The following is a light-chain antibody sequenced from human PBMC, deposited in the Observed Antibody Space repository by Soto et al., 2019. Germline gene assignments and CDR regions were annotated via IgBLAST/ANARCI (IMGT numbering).Light chain of an antibody. V-gene: IGLV2-8*01. CDR2: DVT. J-gene: IGLJ3*02. Sequence: QSALTQPPSASGSPGQSVTISCTGTSSDVGAYNYVSWYQQHAGKAPKLVIYDVTKRPSGVPDRFSGSKSANTASLTVSGLQAEDEADYYCSSFAGSNTWVFGGGTKVTVL. CDR3: SSFAGSNTWV. CDR1: SSDVGAYNY.